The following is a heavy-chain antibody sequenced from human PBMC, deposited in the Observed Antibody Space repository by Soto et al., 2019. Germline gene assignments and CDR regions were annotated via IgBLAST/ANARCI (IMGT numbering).Heavy chain of an antibody. V-gene: IGHV3-23*01. Sequence: AVRWVSQKKGKGLEWVSAISGSGGSTYYADSVKGRFTISRDNSKNTLYLQMNSLRAEDTAVYYCAKDMYYYDSSGLFDIWCQGTMVTVSS. D-gene: IGHD3-22*01. CDR2: ISGSGGST. J-gene: IGHJ3*02. CDR3: AKDMYYYDSSGLFDI. CDR1: A.